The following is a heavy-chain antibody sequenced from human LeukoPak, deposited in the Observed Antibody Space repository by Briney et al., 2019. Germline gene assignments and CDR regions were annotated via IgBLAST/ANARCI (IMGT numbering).Heavy chain of an antibody. V-gene: IGHV4-39*07. D-gene: IGHD6-19*01. J-gene: IGHJ4*02. CDR2: IYYSGST. CDR3: ARDPGGWPMGYYFDY. CDR1: GGSISSSSYY. Sequence: PSETLSLTCTVSGGSISSSSYYWGWIRQPPGKGLEWIGSIYYSGSTYYNPSLKSRVTISVDTSKNQFSLKLSSVTAADTAVYYCARDPGGWPMGYYFDYWGQGTLVTVSS.